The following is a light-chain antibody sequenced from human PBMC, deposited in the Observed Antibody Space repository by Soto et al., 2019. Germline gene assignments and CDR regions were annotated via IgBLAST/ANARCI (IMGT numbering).Light chain of an antibody. CDR2: DAS. J-gene: IGKJ1*01. Sequence: IVLTQSPVTLAVSPGERAVLSCRASQSVSTSLAWYQHKPGQAPRLFIYDASKRAPGIPARFRGSGSGTDFTLTIRSLEPEDFAVYYCQVRDVWPSFGQGTKVEMK. V-gene: IGKV3-11*01. CDR1: QSVSTS. CDR3: QVRDVWPS.